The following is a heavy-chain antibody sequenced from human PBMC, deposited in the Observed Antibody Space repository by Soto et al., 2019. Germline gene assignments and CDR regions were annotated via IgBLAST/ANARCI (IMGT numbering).Heavy chain of an antibody. Sequence: QPGGSLRLSCAASGFSFSSYWMHWVRQAPGKGLVWVSRVNSDGSSTSYADSVKGRFTISRDNAKNTLYLQMNSLRAEDTAVYYCAKVDTAMRERYYNGMDVWGQGT. CDR1: GFSFSSYW. CDR2: VNSDGSST. D-gene: IGHD5-18*01. V-gene: IGHV3-74*01. CDR3: AKVDTAMRERYYNGMDV. J-gene: IGHJ6*02.